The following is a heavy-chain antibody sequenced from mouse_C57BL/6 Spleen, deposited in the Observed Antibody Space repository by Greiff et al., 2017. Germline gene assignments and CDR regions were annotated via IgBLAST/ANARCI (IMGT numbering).Heavy chain of an antibody. V-gene: IGHV3-6*01. CDR2: ISYDGSN. D-gene: IGHD1-2*01. CDR1: GYSITSGYY. Sequence: DVQLQESGPGLVKPSQSLSLTCSVTGYSITSGYYWNWIRQFPGNKLEWMGYISYDGSNNYNPSLKNRISITRDTSKKQFFLKLNSVTTEDTATYYCARGYYGPDYWGQGTTLTVSS. CDR3: ARGYYGPDY. J-gene: IGHJ2*01.